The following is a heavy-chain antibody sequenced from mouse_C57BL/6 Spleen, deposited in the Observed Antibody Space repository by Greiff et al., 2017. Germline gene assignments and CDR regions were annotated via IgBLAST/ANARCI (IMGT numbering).Heavy chain of an antibody. D-gene: IGHD2-5*01. CDR3: ARGGYSNYWYFDV. V-gene: IGHV1-22*01. CDR2: INPNNGGT. Sequence: VQLQQSGPELVKPGASVKMSCKASGYTFTDYNMHWVKQSHGKSLEWIGYINPNNGGTSYNQKFKGKATLTVNKSSSTAYMELRSLTSEDSAVYYCARGGYSNYWYFDVWGTGTTVTVSS. CDR1: GYTFTDYN. J-gene: IGHJ1*03.